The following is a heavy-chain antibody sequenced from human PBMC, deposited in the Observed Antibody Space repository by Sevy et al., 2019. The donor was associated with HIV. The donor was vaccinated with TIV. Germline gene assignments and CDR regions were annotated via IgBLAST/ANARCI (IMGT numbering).Heavy chain of an antibody. CDR3: ARGGDFNDRSAKRDFDY. Sequence: GGSLRLSCAASGFTFSNYGMHWVHQAPGKGLEWVAVIWNDGSNKYYADSVKGRFTISRDNSKNTQYLQMNSLRVEDTAVYFCARGGDFNDRSAKRDFDYWGQGTLVTVSS. V-gene: IGHV3-33*01. D-gene: IGHD3-22*01. CDR1: GFTFSNYG. J-gene: IGHJ4*02. CDR2: IWNDGSNK.